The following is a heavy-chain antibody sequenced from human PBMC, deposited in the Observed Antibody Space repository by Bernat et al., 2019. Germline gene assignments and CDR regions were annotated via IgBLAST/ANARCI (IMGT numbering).Heavy chain of an antibody. CDR1: GFTFSSYG. D-gene: IGHD6-6*01. J-gene: IGHJ4*02. V-gene: IGHV3-33*01. CDR2: IWYDGSNK. Sequence: QVQLVESGGGVVQPGRSLRLSCVASGFTFSSYGMHWVRQAPGKGLEWVAVIWYDGSNKYYADSVKGRFTISRDNSKNTLYLQMNSLRAEDTAVYYCARDLDSSSLDYWGQGTLVTVSS. CDR3: ARDLDSSSLDY.